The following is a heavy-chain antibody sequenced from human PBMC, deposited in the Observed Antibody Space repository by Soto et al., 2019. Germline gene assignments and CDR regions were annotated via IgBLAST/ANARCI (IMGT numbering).Heavy chain of an antibody. CDR2: IIPIFGTA. Sequence: QVQLVQSGAEVKKPGSSVKVSCKASGGTFSSYSINWVRQAPGQGLEWMGEIIPIFGTANYAQKFQGRVTMTADESTSTAYMEPSSLRSEDTAVYYCARDGGRHSGGIDYWGQGTLVTVSS. CDR1: GGTFSSYS. CDR3: ARDGGRHSGGIDY. V-gene: IGHV1-69*01. J-gene: IGHJ4*02. D-gene: IGHD1-26*01.